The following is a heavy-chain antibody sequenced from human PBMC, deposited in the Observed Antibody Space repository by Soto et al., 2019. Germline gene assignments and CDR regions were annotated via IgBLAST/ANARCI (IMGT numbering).Heavy chain of an antibody. D-gene: IGHD2-15*01. CDR1: GFTFSTYA. CDR2: ISDSGDST. V-gene: IGHV3-23*01. Sequence: GGSLRLSCAASGFTFSTYAMSWVRQAPRKGLEWVSTISDSGDSTYYTGSVQGRFTISRDNSKNMLYLQVDGLRAEDTAIYYCAKSNGDSAYNPHDHWGQGTLVTVSS. CDR3: AKSNGDSAYNPHDH. J-gene: IGHJ4*02.